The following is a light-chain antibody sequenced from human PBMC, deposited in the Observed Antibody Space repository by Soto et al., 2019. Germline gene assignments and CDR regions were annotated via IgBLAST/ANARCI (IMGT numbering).Light chain of an antibody. J-gene: IGLJ2*01. V-gene: IGLV2-23*01. CDR2: EGS. CDR3: CSYAGSSTVV. CDR1: SSDVGSYNL. Sequence: QSALTQPASVSGSPGQSITISCTGNSSDVGSYNLVSWYQQHPGKAPKLMIYEGSNRPSGVSNRFSGSKSGNKASLTISGLQAEDEADYYCCSYAGSSTVVFGGGTKVTVL.